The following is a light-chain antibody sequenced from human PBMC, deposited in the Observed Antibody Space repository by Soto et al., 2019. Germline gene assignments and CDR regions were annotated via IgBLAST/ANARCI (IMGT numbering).Light chain of an antibody. CDR3: SSYTSSSTLYV. Sequence: QSALTQPASASGSPGQSITISCTGTSSDVGGYNYVSWYQQHPGKAPKLMIYDVSNRPSGVSNRFSGSKSGNTASLTISGLQAEDEADYYCSSYTSSSTLYVFGTGTKVTLL. CDR1: SSDVGGYNY. V-gene: IGLV2-14*01. CDR2: DVS. J-gene: IGLJ1*01.